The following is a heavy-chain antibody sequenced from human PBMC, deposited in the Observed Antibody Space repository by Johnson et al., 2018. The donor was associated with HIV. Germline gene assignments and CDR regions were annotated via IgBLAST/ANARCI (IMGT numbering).Heavy chain of an antibody. V-gene: IGHV3-73*02. CDR2: IRRKENGYAT. J-gene: IGHJ3*02. CDR3: TRQSDI. Sequence: VQLVESGGGLVQPGGSLKLSCAASGFTFSGSAMHWVRQASGKGLEWVGRIRRKENGYATAYAASGKGRFTIPRVDSKNTAYLQMNSLKTEDTALYYCTRQSDIWGQGTMVTVSS. CDR1: GFTFSGSA.